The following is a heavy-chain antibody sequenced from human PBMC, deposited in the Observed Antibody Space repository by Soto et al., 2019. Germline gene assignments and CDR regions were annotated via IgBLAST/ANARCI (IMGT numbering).Heavy chain of an antibody. CDR3: AKDWRWEQQIYGMNV. V-gene: IGHV3-30*18. CDR2: ISYDGRNK. CDR1: DFSFRNYG. D-gene: IGHD1-26*01. J-gene: IGHJ6*02. Sequence: QERVVESGGGEVQPGTSLRLSCVASDFSFRNYGMHWVRQAPGKGLEWVADISYDGRNKYYAESVEGRFTISRDNSKNTLYLQMNSLRTEDTAVYYCAKDWRWEQQIYGMNVWGQGTTVTVSS.